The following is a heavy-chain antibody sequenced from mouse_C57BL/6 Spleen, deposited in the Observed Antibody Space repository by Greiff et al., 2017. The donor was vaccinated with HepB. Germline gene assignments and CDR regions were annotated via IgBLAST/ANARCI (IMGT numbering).Heavy chain of an antibody. CDR1: GFTFSSYT. D-gene: IGHD1-1*01. CDR3: ARPIYYYGSNYFDY. J-gene: IGHJ2*01. CDR2: ISGGGGNT. Sequence: EVMLVESGGGLVKPGGSLKLSCAASGFTFSSYTMSWVRQTPEKRLVWVATISGGGGNTYYPDSVKGRFTISRDNAKNTLYLQMSSLRSEDTALYYCARPIYYYGSNYFDYWGQGTTLTVSS. V-gene: IGHV5-9*01.